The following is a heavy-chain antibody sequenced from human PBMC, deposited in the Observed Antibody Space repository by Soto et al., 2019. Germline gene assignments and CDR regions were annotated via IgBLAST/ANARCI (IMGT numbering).Heavy chain of an antibody. D-gene: IGHD4-4*01. CDR3: ARVLQTSYYYYGMDV. J-gene: IGHJ6*02. CDR2: IYHSGST. Sequence: PSETLSLTCVVSGGSISSSNWWSWVRQPPGKGLEWIVEIYHSGSTNYNPSLRSRVTISVDKSKNQFSLKLSSVTAADTAVYYCARVLQTSYYYYGMDVWGQGTTVT. V-gene: IGHV4-4*02. CDR1: GGSISSSNW.